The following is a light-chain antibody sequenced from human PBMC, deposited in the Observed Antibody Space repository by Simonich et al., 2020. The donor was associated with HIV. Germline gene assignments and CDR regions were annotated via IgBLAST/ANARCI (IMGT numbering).Light chain of an antibody. CDR2: AAS. Sequence: DIQMTQSPSSLSASLGDRVTITCRASQSINTYLNWYQHKPGKAPKLLFYAASSLQVGVPSRFSGSGSGTDFTLTISSLQPEDFATYYCQQSYITLPYTFGQGTNLEIK. CDR3: QQSYITLPYT. J-gene: IGKJ2*01. V-gene: IGKV1-39*01. CDR1: QSINTY.